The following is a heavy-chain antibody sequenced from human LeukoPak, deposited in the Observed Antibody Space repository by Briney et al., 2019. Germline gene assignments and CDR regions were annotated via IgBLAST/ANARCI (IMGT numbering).Heavy chain of an antibody. V-gene: IGHV3-53*01. J-gene: IGHJ6*03. CDR1: GFTVSSNY. CDR2: IYRGGST. CDR3: ARDRGYSYGYYYYYYMDV. D-gene: IGHD5-18*01. Sequence: GGSLRLSCAASGFTVSSNYMSWVRQAPGKGLEWVSVIYRGGSTYYADSVKGRFTISRDNSKNTLYLQMNSLRAEDTAVYYCARDRGYSYGYYYYYYMDVWGKGTTVTVSS.